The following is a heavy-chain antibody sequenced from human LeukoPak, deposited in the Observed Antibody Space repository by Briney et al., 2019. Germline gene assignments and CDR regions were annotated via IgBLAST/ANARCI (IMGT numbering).Heavy chain of an antibody. CDR2: VIYSGTS. CDR3: ARLGYGGDPVDY. D-gene: IGHD4-23*01. CDR1: GGSVSRYY. J-gene: IGHJ4*02. V-gene: IGHV4-59*08. Sequence: SETLSLTCTVSGGSVSRYYWSWIRRPPGKGLEWIGYVIYSGTSNYNPSLKSRVTISVDTSKNQFTLNVNAVTAADTAVYYCARLGYGGDPVDYWGQGTLVIVSS.